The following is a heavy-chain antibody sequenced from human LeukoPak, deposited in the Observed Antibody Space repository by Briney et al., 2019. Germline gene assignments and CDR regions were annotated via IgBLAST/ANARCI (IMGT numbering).Heavy chain of an antibody. CDR2: IHPSDSDT. J-gene: IGHJ6*03. D-gene: IGHD4-23*01. CDR3: ARYGGQSPDPYYYYMDV. V-gene: IGHV5-51*01. CDR1: GSIFTTHW. Sequence: GASLKISCKVSGSIFTTHWIAWVRQMPGKGLEWMGIIHPSDSDTAYSPSFQGQVTMSVDKSINTAYLQWSSLKASDTAMYYCARYGGQSPDPYYYYMDVWGKGTTVTVSS.